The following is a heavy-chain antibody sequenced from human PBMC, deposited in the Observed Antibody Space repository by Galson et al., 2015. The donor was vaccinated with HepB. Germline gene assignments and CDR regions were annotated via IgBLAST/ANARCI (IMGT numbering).Heavy chain of an antibody. CDR1: GYTLTELS. Sequence: SVKVSCKVSGYTLTELSMHWVRQAPGQGLEWMGWISAYNGNTNYAQKLQGRVTMTTDASTSTAYMELRSLRSDDTAVYYCARDRPVSEYYYGSGSPGAFDIWGQGTMVTVSS. CDR3: ARDRPVSEYYYGSGSPGAFDI. V-gene: IGHV1-18*01. J-gene: IGHJ3*02. D-gene: IGHD3-10*01. CDR2: ISAYNGNT.